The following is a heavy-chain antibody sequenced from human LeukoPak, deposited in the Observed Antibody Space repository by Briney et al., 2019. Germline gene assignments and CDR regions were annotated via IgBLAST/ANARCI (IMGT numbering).Heavy chain of an antibody. CDR2: ISSSGSTI. J-gene: IGHJ5*02. CDR3: ARDPENMRYCSGGSCGNWFDP. V-gene: IGHV3-11*01. CDR1: GFTFSDYY. D-gene: IGHD2-15*01. Sequence: PGGPLRLSCAASGFTFSDYYMSWIRQAPGKGLEWVSYISSSGSTIYYADSVKGRFTISRDNAKNSLYLQMNSLRAEDTAVYYCARDPENMRYCSGGSCGNWFDPWGQGTLVTVSS.